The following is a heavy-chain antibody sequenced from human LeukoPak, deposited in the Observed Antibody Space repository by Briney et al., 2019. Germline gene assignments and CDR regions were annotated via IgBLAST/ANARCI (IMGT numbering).Heavy chain of an antibody. CDR3: ARDELDSSSADAFDI. CDR1: GGTFSSYA. D-gene: IGHD6-6*01. Sequence: SVKVSCKASGGTFSSYAISWVRQAPGQGLEWVGGIIPIFGTANYAQKFQGRVTITADKSTSTAYMELSSLRSEDTAVYYCARDELDSSSADAFDIWGQGTMVTVSS. CDR2: IIPIFGTA. J-gene: IGHJ3*02. V-gene: IGHV1-69*06.